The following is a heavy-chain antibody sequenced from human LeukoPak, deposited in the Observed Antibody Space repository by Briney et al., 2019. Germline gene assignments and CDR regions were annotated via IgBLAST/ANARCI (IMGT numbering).Heavy chain of an antibody. CDR3: ARETYNGRYYYFDY. CDR2: INPKSGGT. CDR1: GYTFIDYY. Sequence: ASVKVSCKASGYTFIDYYIHWVRQAPGQGLEWMGRINPKSGGTNHAQKFQGRVTMTRDTSISTAYMELSSLRSDDTAVYFCARETYNGRYYYFDYWGQGTLSPSPQ. J-gene: IGHJ4*02. D-gene: IGHD1-26*01. V-gene: IGHV1-2*06.